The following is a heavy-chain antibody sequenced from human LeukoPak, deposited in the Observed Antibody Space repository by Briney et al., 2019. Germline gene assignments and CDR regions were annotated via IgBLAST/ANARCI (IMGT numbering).Heavy chain of an antibody. D-gene: IGHD6-19*01. V-gene: IGHV4-34*01. J-gene: IGHJ4*02. Sequence: SETQSLTCAVYGGSFSGYYWSWIRQPPGKGLEWIGEINHSGSTNYNPSLKSRVTISVDTSKNQFSLKLSSVTAADTAVYYCARSSSGWYRGEVYWGQGTLVTVSS. CDR2: INHSGST. CDR1: GGSFSGYY. CDR3: ARSSSGWYRGEVY.